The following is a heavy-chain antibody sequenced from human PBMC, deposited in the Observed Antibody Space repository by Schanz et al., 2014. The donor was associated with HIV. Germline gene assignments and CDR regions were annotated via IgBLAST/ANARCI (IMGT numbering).Heavy chain of an antibody. V-gene: IGHV1-8*02. CDR2: VNPDSGNT. Sequence: QVQLMQSGAEVKEPGASVKVSCKASGYTFSGHYLHWVRQAPGQGPEWMGWVNPDSGNTGYAQKFQGRVTMSRNVPKNTAYMELRGLTSEDTAVYFCARGPDYSSASYKFDYWGQGTPVSVYS. CDR3: ARGPDYSSASYKFDY. J-gene: IGHJ4*02. CDR1: GYTFSGHY. D-gene: IGHD4-4*01.